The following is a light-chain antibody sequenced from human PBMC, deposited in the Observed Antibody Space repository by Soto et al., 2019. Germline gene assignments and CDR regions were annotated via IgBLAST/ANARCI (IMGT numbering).Light chain of an antibody. Sequence: EIVLTQSPATLSLSPGERATLPCRASQSVSSYLAWYQQKPDQAPRLLIYDASNRATGIPARFSGSGSGTDFTLTISSLEPEDFAVYYCQQRINWPLTFGGGTKVEIK. CDR3: QQRINWPLT. V-gene: IGKV3-11*01. J-gene: IGKJ4*01. CDR1: QSVSSY. CDR2: DAS.